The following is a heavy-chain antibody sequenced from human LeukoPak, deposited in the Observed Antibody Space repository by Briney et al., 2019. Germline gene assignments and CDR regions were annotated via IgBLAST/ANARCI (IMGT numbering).Heavy chain of an antibody. D-gene: IGHD5-18*01. J-gene: IGHJ4*02. CDR3: ASLDTAAIRTGGY. CDR2: IKKSGSET. Sequence: GGSLRLSCAASGFPFSPDWMSWVRQAPGKGLEWVAMIKKSGSETHYVDSVKGRFTISRDSARNSLYLQMSSLKADDTAVYYCASLDTAAIRTGGYWGQGTLVTFSS. V-gene: IGHV3-7*01. CDR1: GFPFSPDW.